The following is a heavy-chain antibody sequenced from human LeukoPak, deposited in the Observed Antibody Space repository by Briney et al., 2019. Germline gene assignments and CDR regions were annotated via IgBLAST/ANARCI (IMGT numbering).Heavy chain of an antibody. CDR1: GYTLTELS. V-gene: IGHV1-24*01. Sequence: ASVKVSCKVSGYTLTELSMHWVRQAPGKGLEWMGGFDPEDGETIYAQKFQGRVTMTEDTSTDTAYMELSSLRSEDTAVYYCATRGVVPAANYYYYYMDVWGKGTTVTISS. D-gene: IGHD2-2*01. CDR2: FDPEDGET. J-gene: IGHJ6*03. CDR3: ATRGVVPAANYYYYYMDV.